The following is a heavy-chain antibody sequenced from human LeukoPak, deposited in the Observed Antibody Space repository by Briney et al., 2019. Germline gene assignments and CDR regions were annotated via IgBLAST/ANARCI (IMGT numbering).Heavy chain of an antibody. Sequence: GGSLRLSYAASGFTFSSYWMSWVRQAPGKGLEWVANIKQDGSEKYYVDSVKGRFTISRDNAKNSLYLQMNSLRAEDTAVYYCAREGYSSSGIFDYWGQGTLVTVSS. D-gene: IGHD6-19*01. CDR2: IKQDGSEK. V-gene: IGHV3-7*01. CDR1: GFTFSSYW. J-gene: IGHJ4*02. CDR3: AREGYSSSGIFDY.